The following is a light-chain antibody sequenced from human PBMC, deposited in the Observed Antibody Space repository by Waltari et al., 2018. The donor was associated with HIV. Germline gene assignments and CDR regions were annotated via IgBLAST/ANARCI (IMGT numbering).Light chain of an antibody. V-gene: IGLV2-14*01. J-gene: IGLJ2*01. CDR1: SSDVGAYNY. CDR2: EVS. Sequence: QSALTQPASVSGSPGQSITISCTGTSSDVGAYNYVSWYQQHPGNAPKLMIYEVSNRPSGVSNRFSGSTSGNTASLTISGLQAEDEADYYCSSYTSSSTPVVFGGGTKLTVL. CDR3: SSYTSSSTPVV.